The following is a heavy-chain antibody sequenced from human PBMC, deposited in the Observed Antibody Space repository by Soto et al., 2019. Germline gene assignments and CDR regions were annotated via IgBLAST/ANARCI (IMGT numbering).Heavy chain of an antibody. Sequence: GGSLRLSCAASGLTFSSFAMSWVRQAPGKGLEWVSVISDSGGSTHYADSVKGRFTISRDNSKSTLYLQMNSLRGDDTAIYYCEKAISGYYAPSDYWGQGTQVNVSS. D-gene: IGHD3-22*01. CDR2: ISDSGGST. V-gene: IGHV3-23*01. J-gene: IGHJ4*02. CDR3: EKAISGYYAPSDY. CDR1: GLTFSSFA.